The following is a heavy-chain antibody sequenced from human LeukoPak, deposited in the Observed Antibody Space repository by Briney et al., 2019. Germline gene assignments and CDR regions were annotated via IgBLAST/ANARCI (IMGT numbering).Heavy chain of an antibody. D-gene: IGHD1-1*01. V-gene: IGHV3-48*04. Sequence: PGGSLRLSCSASGFTFSTYSMIWVRQAPGKGLEWVSYIDRSSSTIYYADSARGRFTISRDNAKNSLYLQMNSLRAEDTAVFYCARAITTVRTSDYWGQGTLVTVSS. CDR3: ARAITTVRTSDY. CDR2: IDRSSSTI. CDR1: GFTFSTYS. J-gene: IGHJ4*02.